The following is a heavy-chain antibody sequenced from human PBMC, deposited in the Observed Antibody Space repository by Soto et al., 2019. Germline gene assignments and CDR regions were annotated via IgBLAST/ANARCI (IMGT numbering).Heavy chain of an antibody. CDR1: GGSVSSGSYY. CDR2: IYYSGST. CDR3: ARLKIITMVRGVIGGDYYYYGMDV. J-gene: IGHJ6*02. D-gene: IGHD3-10*01. Sequence: KTSETLSLTCTVSGGSVSSGSYYWSWIRQPPGKGLEWIGYIYYSGSTNYNPSLKSRVTISVDTSKNQFSLKLSSVTAADTAVYYCARLKIITMVRGVIGGDYYYYGMDVWGQGTTVTVSS. V-gene: IGHV4-61*01.